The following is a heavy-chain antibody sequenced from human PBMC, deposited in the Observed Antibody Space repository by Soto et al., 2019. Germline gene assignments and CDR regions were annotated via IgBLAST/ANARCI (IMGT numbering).Heavy chain of an antibody. CDR2: ISSSSSYI. CDR1: GFTLSTYS. V-gene: IGHV3-21*01. J-gene: IGHJ4*02. D-gene: IGHD2-15*01. CDR3: ARDRRCSGGSCFDY. Sequence: PGGSLRLSCTASGFTLSTYSMNWVRQAPGKGLEWVSSISSSSSYIYYADSVKGRFTISRDNAKNSLYLQMNSLRAEDTAVYYCARDRRCSGGSCFDYWGQGTLVTVSS.